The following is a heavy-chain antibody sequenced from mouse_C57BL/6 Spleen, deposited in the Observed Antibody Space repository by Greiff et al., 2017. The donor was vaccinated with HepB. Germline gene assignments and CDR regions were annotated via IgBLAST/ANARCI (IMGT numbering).Heavy chain of an antibody. D-gene: IGHD4-1*01. Sequence: VQLQQSGAELVRPGASVKLSCTASGFNIKDYYMHWVKQRPEQGLEWIGRIDPEDGDTEYAPKFQGKATMTADTSSNTAYLQLSSLKSEDTAVYYCTRGWEGYYFDYWGQGTTLTVSS. CDR2: IDPEDGDT. J-gene: IGHJ2*01. V-gene: IGHV14-1*01. CDR1: GFNIKDYY. CDR3: TRGWEGYYFDY.